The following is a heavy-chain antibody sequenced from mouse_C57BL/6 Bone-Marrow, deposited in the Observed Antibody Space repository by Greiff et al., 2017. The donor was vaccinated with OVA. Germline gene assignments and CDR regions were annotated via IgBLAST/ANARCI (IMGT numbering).Heavy chain of an antibody. V-gene: IGHV1-66*01. CDR3: ARVIYYDYDGAMDY. CDR2: IYPGSGNT. CDR1: GYSFTSYY. D-gene: IGHD2-4*01. J-gene: IGHJ4*01. Sequence: VQWVESGPELVKPGASVKISCKASGYSFTSYYIHWVKQRPGQGLEWIGWIYPGSGNTKYNEKFKGKATLTADTSSSTAYMQLSSLTSEDSAVYYCARVIYYDYDGAMDYWGQGTSVTVSS.